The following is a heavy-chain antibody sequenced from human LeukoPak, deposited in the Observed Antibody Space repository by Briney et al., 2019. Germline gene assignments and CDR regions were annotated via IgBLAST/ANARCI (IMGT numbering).Heavy chain of an antibody. V-gene: IGHV3-74*01. CDR3: ARDRTSGSYLNY. Sequence: PGESLRLSCVASRFTLSSYWVNWVRRAPGKGLVWVARTNSDGSYTDYADSVKGRFIISRNTAKNTLYLQMNSLRAEDAAVYYCARDRTSGSYLNYWGQGTLVTVSS. J-gene: IGHJ4*02. D-gene: IGHD1-26*01. CDR2: TNSDGSYT. CDR1: RFTLSSYW.